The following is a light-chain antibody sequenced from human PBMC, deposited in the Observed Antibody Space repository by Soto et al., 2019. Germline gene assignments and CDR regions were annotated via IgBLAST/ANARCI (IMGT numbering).Light chain of an antibody. CDR3: QQSYSMSWS. Sequence: DIQMTQSPSSLSASVGDSVTITCRASQSITSYLNWYQQKPGKAPRLLIYAVFTLQSGVPSRFSGSGSGTEFTLTISSLQPEDFATYYCQQSYSMSWSFGQGTKVEIK. CDR1: QSITSY. V-gene: IGKV1-39*01. CDR2: AVF. J-gene: IGKJ1*01.